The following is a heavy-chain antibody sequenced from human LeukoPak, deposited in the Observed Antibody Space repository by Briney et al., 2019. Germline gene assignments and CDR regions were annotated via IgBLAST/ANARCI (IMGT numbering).Heavy chain of an antibody. J-gene: IGHJ3*02. CDR1: GFTFSSYS. CDR3: ARAHDSLTLGPNAFDI. Sequence: RGGLRLSCAPSGFTFSSYSMSSVPQAPGEGLEWGSPISSSSSCIYYAVSVTGRFTISRDNAKNSLYLQMNSLRAEDTAVYYCARAHDSLTLGPNAFDIWGQGTMVTVSS. V-gene: IGHV3-21*01. CDR2: ISSSSSCI. D-gene: IGHD3-9*01.